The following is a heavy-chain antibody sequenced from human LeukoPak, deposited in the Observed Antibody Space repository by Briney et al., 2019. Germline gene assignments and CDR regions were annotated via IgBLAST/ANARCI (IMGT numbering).Heavy chain of an antibody. V-gene: IGHV4-34*01. CDR1: GGSISSYY. CDR2: INHSGSA. J-gene: IGHJ4*02. D-gene: IGHD3-3*01. Sequence: PSETLSLTCTVSGGSISSYYWSWIRQPPGKGLEWIGEINHSGSANYNPSLKSRVTISVDTSKNQFSLKLSSVTAADTAVYYCAVNFWSGYYASFDYWGQGTLVTVSS. CDR3: AVNFWSGYYASFDY.